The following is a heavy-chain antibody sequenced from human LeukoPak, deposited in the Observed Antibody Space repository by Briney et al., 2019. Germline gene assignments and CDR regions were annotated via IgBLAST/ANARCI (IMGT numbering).Heavy chain of an antibody. V-gene: IGHV4-34*01. CDR1: GGSFRGYH. CDR3: ARQRGWGFGSYFDY. J-gene: IGHJ4*02. CDR2: INHSGST. Sequence: SETLSLTCAVYGGSFRGYHWNWIRQPPGKGLEWIGEINHSGSTNYNPSLKSRVTISVDTSKNQFSLKLSSVTAADTAVFYCARQRGWGFGSYFDYWGRGTLVTVSS. D-gene: IGHD7-27*01.